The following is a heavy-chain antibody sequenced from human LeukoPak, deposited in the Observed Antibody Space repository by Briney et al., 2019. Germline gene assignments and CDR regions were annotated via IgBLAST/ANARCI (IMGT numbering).Heavy chain of an antibody. Sequence: GASVKVSCKASGYTFTSYDINWVRQATGQGLEWMGWMNPNSGNTGYAQKFQGRVTITWNTSISTAYMELSSLRAEDTAVYYCARVSHGKVGASAYYFDYWGQGTLVTVSS. V-gene: IGHV1-8*03. J-gene: IGHJ4*02. D-gene: IGHD1-26*01. CDR2: MNPNSGNT. CDR1: GYTFTSYD. CDR3: ARVSHGKVGASAYYFDY.